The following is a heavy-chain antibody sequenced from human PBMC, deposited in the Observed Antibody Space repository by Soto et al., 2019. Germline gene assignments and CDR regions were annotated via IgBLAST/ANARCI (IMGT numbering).Heavy chain of an antibody. V-gene: IGHV3-48*02. CDR1: GFTFSTYS. CDR3: ARGGSSSDNGMDV. D-gene: IGHD6-6*01. CDR2: MSSRSLTI. Sequence: EVQLVESGGGLVQPGGSLRVSCAASGFTFSTYSMNWVRQAPGKGLEWVSYMSSRSLTIHYTDSVKGRFTISRDNAKNSLYLQMNSLRDEDTAVYYCARGGSSSDNGMDVWGQGTTVTVSS. J-gene: IGHJ6*02.